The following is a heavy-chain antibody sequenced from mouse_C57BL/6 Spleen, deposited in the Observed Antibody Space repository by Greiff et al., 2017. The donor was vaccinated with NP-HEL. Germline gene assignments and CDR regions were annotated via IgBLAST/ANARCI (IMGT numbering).Heavy chain of an antibody. J-gene: IGHJ4*01. CDR3: ARVNYSNNYYAMDY. CDR2: ISDGGSYT. D-gene: IGHD2-5*01. V-gene: IGHV5-4*01. CDR1: GFTFSSYA. Sequence: EVQLVESGGGLVKPGGSLKLSCAASGFTFSSYAMSWVRQTPEKRLEWVATISDGGSYTYYPDNVQGRFTISRDNAKNNLYLQMSHLKSEDTAMYYCARVNYSNNYYAMDYWGQGTSVTVSS.